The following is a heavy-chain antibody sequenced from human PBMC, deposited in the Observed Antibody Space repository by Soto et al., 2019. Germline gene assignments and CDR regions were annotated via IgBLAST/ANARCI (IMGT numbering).Heavy chain of an antibody. J-gene: IGHJ3*02. CDR3: ARSGEMATIKDAFDI. V-gene: IGHV4-31*03. Sequence: SETLSLTCTVSGGSISSGGYYWRWIRQHPGKGLEWIGYIYYSGSTYYNPSLKSRVTISVDTSKNQFSLKLSSVTAADAAVYYCARSGEMATIKDAFDIWGQGTMVTVSS. CDR2: IYYSGST. D-gene: IGHD5-12*01. CDR1: GGSISSGGYY.